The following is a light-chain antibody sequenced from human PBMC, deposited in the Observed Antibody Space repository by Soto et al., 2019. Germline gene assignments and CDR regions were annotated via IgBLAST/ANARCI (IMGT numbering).Light chain of an antibody. CDR1: QSIGTY. V-gene: IGKV1-39*01. CDR3: QQSYSTPGT. CDR2: AAS. J-gene: IGKJ1*01. Sequence: DIQLNQSPSSLSASIGNSVALTCLASQSIGTYLHWYQQKPGKAPNLLIYAASTLQSGVPSRFSGSGSGTDFTLTISSLQPEDFATYYCQQSYSTPGTFGQGTKVDIK.